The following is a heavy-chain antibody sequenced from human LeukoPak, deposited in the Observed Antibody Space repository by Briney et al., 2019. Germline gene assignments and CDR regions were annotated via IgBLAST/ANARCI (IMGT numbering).Heavy chain of an antibody. J-gene: IGHJ4*02. CDR3: ARGLYDSLMEVY. V-gene: IGHV3-30*03. CDR1: GFTFSSYG. D-gene: IGHD2-15*01. CDR2: TSYDGSNK. Sequence: GGSLRLSCAASGFTFSSYGMHWVRQAPGKGLEWVAVTSYDGSNKYYADSVKGRFTISRDNSKNTLYLQMNSLRAEDTAVYYCARGLYDSLMEVYWGQGTLVTVSS.